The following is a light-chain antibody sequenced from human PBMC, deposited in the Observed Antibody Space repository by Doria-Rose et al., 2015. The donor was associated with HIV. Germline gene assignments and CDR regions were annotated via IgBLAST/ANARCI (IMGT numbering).Light chain of an antibody. CDR3: NSRDNSGNHLV. Sequence: TVRITCQGDSLRSNYASWYQQRPGQAPILVIQSKNNRPSGIPDRFSGSSSGNTASLTITGAQAEDEADYYCNSRDNSGNHLVFGGGTKLTVL. V-gene: IGLV3-19*01. CDR1: SLRSNY. CDR2: SKN. J-gene: IGLJ2*01.